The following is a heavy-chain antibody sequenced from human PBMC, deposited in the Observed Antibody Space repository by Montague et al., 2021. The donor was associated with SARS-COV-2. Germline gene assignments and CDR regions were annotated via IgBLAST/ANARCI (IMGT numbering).Heavy chain of an antibody. CDR3: AREVVHVGVLTDIPKILYYGLDV. Sequence: TLSLTCTVSGGAINRGDYYWTWIRQPPGKGLEWTGNIYSTGGTSYSPSLKGRVGISLDTSKNQVSLNLRSVAAADTAVYYCAREVVHVGVLTDIPKILYYGLDVWGQGTTVVVSS. V-gene: IGHV4-30-4*08. J-gene: IGHJ6*02. CDR1: GGAINRGDYY. D-gene: IGHD2-21*02. CDR2: IYSTGGT.